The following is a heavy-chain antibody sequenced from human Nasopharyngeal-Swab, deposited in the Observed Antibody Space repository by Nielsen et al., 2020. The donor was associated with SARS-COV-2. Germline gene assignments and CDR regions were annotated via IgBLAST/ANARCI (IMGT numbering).Heavy chain of an antibody. J-gene: IGHJ4*02. D-gene: IGHD1-26*01. Sequence: SETLSLTCTVSGGSISSGDYYWSWIRQPPGKGLEWIGYIYYSGSTYYNPSLKSRVTMSVDTSKNQFSLKLSSVTAADTAVYYCARDWELLGFDYWGQGTLVTVSS. CDR2: IYYSGST. CDR3: ARDWELLGFDY. CDR1: GGSISSGDYY. V-gene: IGHV4-30-4*01.